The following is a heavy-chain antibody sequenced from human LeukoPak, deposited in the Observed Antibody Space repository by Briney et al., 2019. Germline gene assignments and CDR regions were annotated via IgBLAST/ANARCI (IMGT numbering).Heavy chain of an antibody. V-gene: IGHV4-59*01. D-gene: IGHD3-16*02. CDR1: GGSISSYY. Sequence: SGTLSLTCTVSGGSISSYYWSWIRQPPGKGLEWTGYIYYSGSTNYNPSLKSRVTTSVDTSKNQFSLKLSSVTAADTAVYYCARASMITFGGVITYYFDYWGQGTLVTVSS. CDR3: ARASMITFGGVITYYFDY. J-gene: IGHJ4*02. CDR2: IYYSGST.